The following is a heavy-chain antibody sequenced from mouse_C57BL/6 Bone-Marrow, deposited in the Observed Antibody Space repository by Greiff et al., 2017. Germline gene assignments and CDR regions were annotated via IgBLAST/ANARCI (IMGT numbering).Heavy chain of an antibody. CDR1: GYTFTSYW. CDR2: IYPSDSET. J-gene: IGHJ1*03. V-gene: IGHV1-61*01. D-gene: IGHD2-5*01. Sequence: QVQLQQPGAELVRPGSSVKLSCKASGYTFTSYWMDWVKQRPGQGLEWIGNIYPSDSETHYNQQFKDKATLTVDKSSSTAYMQLSSLTSEDSAVYYCAFYSNYLYWYFDVWGTGTTVTVSS. CDR3: AFYSNYLYWYFDV.